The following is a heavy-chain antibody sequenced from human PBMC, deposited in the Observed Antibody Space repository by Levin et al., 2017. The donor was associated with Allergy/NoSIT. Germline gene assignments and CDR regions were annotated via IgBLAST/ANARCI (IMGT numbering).Heavy chain of an antibody. CDR3: ARMKILGYCSGGSCRYYFDY. CDR1: GYTFTSYG. D-gene: IGHD2-15*01. CDR2: ISAYNGNT. J-gene: IGHJ4*02. V-gene: IGHV1-18*01. Sequence: ASVKVSCKASGYTFTSYGISWVRQAPGQGLEWMGWISAYNGNTNYAQKLQGRVTMTTDTSTSTAYMELRSLRSDDTAVYYCARMKILGYCSGGSCRYYFDYWGQGTLVTVSS.